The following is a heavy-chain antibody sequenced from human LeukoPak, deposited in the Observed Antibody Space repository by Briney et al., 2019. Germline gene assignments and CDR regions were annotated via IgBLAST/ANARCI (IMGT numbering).Heavy chain of an antibody. J-gene: IGHJ4*02. CDR3: AKAFPTGTTDY. D-gene: IGHD1-1*01. V-gene: IGHV4-59*01. CDR2: IYYSGST. Sequence: SETLSLTCTVSSGSISTYYWSWIRQPPGKRLEWIGYIYYSGSTNYNPSLKSRVTISVDTSKSQFSLKLSSVTSADTAVYYCAKAFPTGTTDYWGQGTLVTVSS. CDR1: SGSISTYY.